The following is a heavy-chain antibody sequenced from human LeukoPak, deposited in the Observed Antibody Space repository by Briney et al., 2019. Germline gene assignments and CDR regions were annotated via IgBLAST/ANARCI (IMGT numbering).Heavy chain of an antibody. CDR2: IQYDGSNK. J-gene: IGHJ4*02. V-gene: IGHV3-30*02. Sequence: GGSLRLSCAASGFTFSSYGMHWVRQAPGKGLEWVAFIQYDGSNKYYADSVKGRFTISRDNSKNTLYLQMNSLRAEDTAVYYCAKDHPGGYSLDYWGQGTLVTVSS. CDR3: AKDHPGGYSLDY. D-gene: IGHD3-22*01. CDR1: GFTFSSYG.